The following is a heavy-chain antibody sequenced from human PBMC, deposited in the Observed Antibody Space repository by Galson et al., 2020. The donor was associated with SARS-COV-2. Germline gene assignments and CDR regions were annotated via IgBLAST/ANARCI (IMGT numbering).Heavy chain of an antibody. Sequence: GESLKISCAASGFTFSIKTMDWVRQAPGKGLEWVSSISSDSSSVYYADSVKGRFTISRDNAKNSLYLQMNSLIDADTAVYYCASPRGYSGYDFDYWGQGTLVTVSS. V-gene: IGHV3-21*06. CDR3: ASPRGYSGYDFDY. CDR1: GFTFSIKT. CDR2: ISSDSSSV. J-gene: IGHJ4*02. D-gene: IGHD5-12*01.